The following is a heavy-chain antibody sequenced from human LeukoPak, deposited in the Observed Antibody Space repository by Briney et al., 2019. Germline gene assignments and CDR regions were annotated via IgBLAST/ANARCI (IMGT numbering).Heavy chain of an antibody. J-gene: IGHJ4*02. CDR2: FDPEDGET. CDR1: GYTLTELS. D-gene: IGHD1-26*01. V-gene: IGHV1-24*01. CDR3: ATDRPRGYSGSYYGEFDY. Sequence: ASVKVSCKVSGYTLTELSMHWVRQAPGKGLEWMAGFDPEDGETIYAQKFQGRVTMTEDTSTDTAYMELSSLRSEDTAVYYCATDRPRGYSGSYYGEFDYWGQGTLVTVSS.